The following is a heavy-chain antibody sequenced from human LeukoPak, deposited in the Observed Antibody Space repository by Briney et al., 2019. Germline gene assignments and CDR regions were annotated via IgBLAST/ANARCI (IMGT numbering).Heavy chain of an antibody. D-gene: IGHD2-15*01. V-gene: IGHV1-69*13. CDR2: IIPIFGTA. CDR1: GGTFSSYA. J-gene: IGHJ3*02. CDR3: ARAGYCSGGSCSTDAFDI. Sequence: SVKVSCKASGGTFSSYAISWVRQAPGQGLEWMGGIIPIFGTANYAQKFQGRVTITADESTSTAYMELSSLRSEDTAVYYCARAGYCSGGSCSTDAFDIWGQGTMVNLSS.